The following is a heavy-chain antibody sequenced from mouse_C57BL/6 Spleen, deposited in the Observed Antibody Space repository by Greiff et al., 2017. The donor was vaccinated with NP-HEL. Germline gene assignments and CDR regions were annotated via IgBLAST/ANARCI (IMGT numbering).Heavy chain of an antibody. CDR3: ARETTDY. J-gene: IGHJ2*01. V-gene: IGHV1-72*01. D-gene: IGHD2-12*01. CDR1: GSTFTSYW. CDR2: IDTNSGGT. Sequence: VQLQQPGAELVKPGASVKLSCKASGSTFTSYWMHWVQQRPGRGLEWIGRIDTNSGGTKYNETVKSKSTLTVDKPSSSAYMQRSSLTSDDSAVYYCARETTDYWGQGTTLTVSS.